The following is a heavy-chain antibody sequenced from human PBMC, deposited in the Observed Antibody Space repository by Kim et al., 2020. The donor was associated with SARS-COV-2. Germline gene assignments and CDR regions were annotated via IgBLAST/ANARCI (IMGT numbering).Heavy chain of an antibody. J-gene: IGHJ4*02. Sequence: YHPSLKSRVPISVDTSKNQFSLKLSSVTAADTAVYYCATSLAAAGLFDYWGQGTLVTVSS. D-gene: IGHD6-13*01. CDR3: ATSLAAAGLFDY. V-gene: IGHV4-61*06.